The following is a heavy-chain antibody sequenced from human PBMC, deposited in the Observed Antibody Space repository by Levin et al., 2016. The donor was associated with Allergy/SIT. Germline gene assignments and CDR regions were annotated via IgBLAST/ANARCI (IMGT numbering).Heavy chain of an antibody. J-gene: IGHJ5*02. V-gene: IGHV5-51*01. Sequence: KVSCKGSGYSFTSYWIGWVRQMPGKGLEWMGIIYPGDSDTRYSPSFQGQVTISADKSISTAYLQWSSLKASDTAMYYCARRRYNYYDSSGHSGWFDPWGQGTLVTVSS. CDR3: ARRRYNYYDSSGHSGWFDP. CDR2: IYPGDSDT. D-gene: IGHD3-22*01. CDR1: GYSFTSYW.